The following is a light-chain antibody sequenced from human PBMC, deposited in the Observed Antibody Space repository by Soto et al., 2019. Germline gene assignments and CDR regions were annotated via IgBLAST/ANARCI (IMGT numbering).Light chain of an antibody. CDR3: QQHSNWPPIT. CDR1: QSVSSY. CDR2: DAS. J-gene: IGKJ5*01. Sequence: EIVLTQSPATRSLSPGERSTLSCRASQSVSSYLAWYQLKPGQAPRLLIYDASTRATGIPARFSGSGSGTDFTLTISSLEAEDVAVYYCQQHSNWPPITFGQGTRLEIK. V-gene: IGKV3-11*01.